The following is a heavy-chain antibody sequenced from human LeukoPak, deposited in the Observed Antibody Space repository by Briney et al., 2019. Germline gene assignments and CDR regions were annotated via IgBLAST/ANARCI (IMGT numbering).Heavy chain of an antibody. V-gene: IGHV4-61*02. CDR3: ARDSPGIGSDFDY. D-gene: IGHD6-13*01. J-gene: IGHJ4*02. CDR2: IYTSGST. Sequence: SQTLSLTCTVSGGSISSGSYYWSWIRQPAGKGLEWVGRIYTSGSTNYNPSLKSRVTISVDTSKNQFSLKLSSVTAADTAVYYCARDSPGIGSDFDYWGQGTLVTVSS. CDR1: GGSISSGSYY.